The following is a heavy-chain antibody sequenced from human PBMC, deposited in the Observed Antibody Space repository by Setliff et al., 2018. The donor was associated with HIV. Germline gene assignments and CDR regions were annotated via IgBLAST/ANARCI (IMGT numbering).Heavy chain of an antibody. V-gene: IGHV3-48*03. CDR3: ARVLMGIAAADEKLDY. Sequence: GGSLRLSCAASGFTFNSSEMTWVRQAPGKGLEWVSYISSSGQTKYCADSVKGRFTISRDNAKNSLYLQMNSLRAEDTAVYYCARVLMGIAAADEKLDYWGQGTLVTAPQ. CDR2: ISSSGQTK. CDR1: GFTFNSSE. J-gene: IGHJ4*02. D-gene: IGHD6-13*01.